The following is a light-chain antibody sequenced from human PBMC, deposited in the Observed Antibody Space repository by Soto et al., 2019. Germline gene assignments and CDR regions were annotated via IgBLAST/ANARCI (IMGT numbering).Light chain of an antibody. CDR1: QSVLYDSNNKNY. J-gene: IGKJ4*01. V-gene: IGKV4-1*01. CDR3: QQYNSIPLT. Sequence: DIVMSQSPDSLAASLGERTTINCKSSQSVLYDSNNKNYLAWYQQKPGQPPKLLIYWASTRESGVPDRFSGSGSGTDFILTITSLQAEDVAVYYCQQYNSIPLTFGGGTKVEIK. CDR2: WAS.